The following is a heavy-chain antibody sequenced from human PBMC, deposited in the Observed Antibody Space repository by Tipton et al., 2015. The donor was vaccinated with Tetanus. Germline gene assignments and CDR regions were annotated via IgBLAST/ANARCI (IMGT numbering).Heavy chain of an antibody. J-gene: IGHJ4*02. CDR1: GGSISSYY. Sequence: TLSLTCTVSGGSISSYYWSWIRQPPGKGLEWIGYIYYSGGTNYNPSLKSRVTILVDTSKNQFSLKLSSVTAADTAVYYCARDPSDGVRYFDYWGQGTLVTVSS. D-gene: IGHD4-17*01. CDR3: ARDPSDGVRYFDY. CDR2: IYYSGGT. V-gene: IGHV4-59*01.